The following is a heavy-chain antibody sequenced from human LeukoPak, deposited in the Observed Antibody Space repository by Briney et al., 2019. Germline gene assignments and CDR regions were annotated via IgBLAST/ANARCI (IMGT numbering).Heavy chain of an antibody. V-gene: IGHV4-59*12. CDR1: GGSISSYY. D-gene: IGHD3-10*01. J-gene: IGHJ4*02. CDR2: IYYSGSS. CDR3: ARYYGSGSTFDY. Sequence: PSETLSLTCTVSGGSISSYYWSWIRQPPGKGLEWIGYIYYSGSSNYNPSLKSRVTISVDTSKNQFSLKLSSVTAADTAVYYCARYYGSGSTFDYWGQGTLVTVPS.